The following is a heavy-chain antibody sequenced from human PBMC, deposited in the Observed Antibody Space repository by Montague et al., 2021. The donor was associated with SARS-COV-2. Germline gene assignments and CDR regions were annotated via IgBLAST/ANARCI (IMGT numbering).Heavy chain of an antibody. J-gene: IGHJ4*02. CDR1: GGSFSGYY. D-gene: IGHD2-15*01. CDR3: ARGLCHPHSPAY. CDR2: INHSGST. Sequence: SETLSLTCAVYGGSFSGYYWSWIRQPPGKGLEWIGEINHSGSTNYNPSLKSRVTISVDTSKNQFSLKLSSVTAADTAVYYCARGLCHPHSPAYWGQGTLVTVSS. V-gene: IGHV4-34*01.